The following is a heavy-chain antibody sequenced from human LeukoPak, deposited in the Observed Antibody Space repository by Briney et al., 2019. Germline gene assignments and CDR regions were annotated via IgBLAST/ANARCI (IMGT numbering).Heavy chain of an antibody. CDR3: VRRGTPDNWNLGGAFDI. CDR1: GGSISSYY. V-gene: IGHV4-59*01. CDR2: IYYSGST. D-gene: IGHD1-20*01. J-gene: IGHJ3*02. Sequence: PSETLSLTCTVSGGSISSYYWSWIRQPPGKGLEWIGYIYYSGSTNYNPSLKSRVTISVDTSKNQFSLKLSSVTAADTAVYYCVRRGTPDNWNLGGAFDIWGQGTMVTVSS.